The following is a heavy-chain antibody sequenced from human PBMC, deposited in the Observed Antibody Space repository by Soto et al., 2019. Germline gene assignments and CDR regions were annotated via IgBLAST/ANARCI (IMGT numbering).Heavy chain of an antibody. CDR2: IIPIFGTA. V-gene: IGHV1-69*13. J-gene: IGHJ6*02. Sequence: SVKVSCKASGGTFSSYAISWVRQAPGQGLEWMGGIIPIFGTANYAQKFQGRVTITANESTSTAYMEGSSLRSEDMAVYYCARVKLGVSPIVVVSAGEYYYYGMDVWGQGTTVTVSS. CDR1: GGTFSSYA. D-gene: IGHD2-2*01. CDR3: ARVKLGVSPIVVVSAGEYYYYGMDV.